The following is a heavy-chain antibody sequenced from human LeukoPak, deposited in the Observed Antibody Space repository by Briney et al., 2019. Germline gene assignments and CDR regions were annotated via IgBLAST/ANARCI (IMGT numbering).Heavy chain of an antibody. D-gene: IGHD2-15*01. J-gene: IGHJ4*02. CDR1: GYTFTGYY. V-gene: IGHV1-2*02. CDR2: INPNSGGT. Sequence: ASVKVSCKASGYTFTGYYIHWVRQAPGQGLEWMGWINPNSGGTNSAQKFKGRVTMTRDTPITTVYMELSRLRSDDTAVYYCASPQEYCSGGSCYSYDYWGQGTLVTVSS. CDR3: ASPQEYCSGGSCYSYDY.